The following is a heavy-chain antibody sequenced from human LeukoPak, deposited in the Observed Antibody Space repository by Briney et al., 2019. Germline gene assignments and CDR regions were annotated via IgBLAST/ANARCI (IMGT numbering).Heavy chain of an antibody. V-gene: IGHV3-23*01. Sequence: GGSLRLSCAASGFTFINYGLSWVRQAPGKGLEWVSSISGSGGLTYYADSVKGRFTISRDNSKNTLYLHMNSLRADDTAVYYCAKDKDLAVAAIIFDYWGLGTLVTVSS. CDR3: AKDKDLAVAAIIFDY. D-gene: IGHD6-19*01. CDR1: GFTFINYG. J-gene: IGHJ4*02. CDR2: ISGSGGLT.